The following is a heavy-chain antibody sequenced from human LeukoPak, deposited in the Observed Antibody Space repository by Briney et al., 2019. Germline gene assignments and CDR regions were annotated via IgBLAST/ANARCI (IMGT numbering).Heavy chain of an antibody. CDR3: ARDRGCSSTSCYRRNWFDP. Sequence: GGSLRHSCAASGFTFSDYYMSWIRQAPGKGLEWVSYISSSGSTIYYADSVKGRFTISRDNAKNSLYLQMNSLRAEDTAVYYCARDRGCSSTSCYRRNWFDPWGQGTLVTVSS. CDR1: GFTFSDYY. V-gene: IGHV3-11*01. J-gene: IGHJ5*02. D-gene: IGHD2-2*02. CDR2: ISSSGSTI.